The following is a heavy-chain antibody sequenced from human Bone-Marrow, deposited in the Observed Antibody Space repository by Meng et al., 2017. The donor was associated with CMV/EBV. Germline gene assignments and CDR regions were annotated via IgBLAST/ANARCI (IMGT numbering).Heavy chain of an antibody. CDR3: ATFYGNYLTN. CDR2: INSDGSST. V-gene: IGHV3-74*01. D-gene: IGHD3-22*01. Sequence: GESLKISCAASGFTFSSYWMHWVRQAPGKGLVWVSRINSDGSSTSYADSVKGRFTISRDNAKNTLYLQMNSLRAEDTAIYYCATFYGNYLTNWGQGTLVTVPQ. CDR1: GFTFSSYW. J-gene: IGHJ4*02.